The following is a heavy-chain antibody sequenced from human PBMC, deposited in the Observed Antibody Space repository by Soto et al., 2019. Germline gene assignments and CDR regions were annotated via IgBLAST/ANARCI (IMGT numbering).Heavy chain of an antibody. J-gene: IGHJ4*02. CDR3: AHKTHFWSGYYNDY. CDR2: IYWNDDK. D-gene: IGHD3-3*02. CDR1: GFSLSTSGVG. V-gene: IGHV2-5*01. Sequence: QITLKASGPTLVQPTQPLPLTCTFSGFSLSTSGVGVGWIRQPPGKALEWRALIYWNDDKRYSPSLKSRLTITKDTSKNQEVLTTTNMDRGDTATYYCAHKTHFWSGYYNDYWGQGTLVTVSS.